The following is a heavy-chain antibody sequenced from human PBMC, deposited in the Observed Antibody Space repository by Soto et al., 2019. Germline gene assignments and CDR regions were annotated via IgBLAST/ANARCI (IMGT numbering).Heavy chain of an antibody. D-gene: IGHD3-22*01. CDR1: GYNFNKYW. CDR2: IYPGDSDT. J-gene: IGHJ4*02. Sequence: PGESLKISCKASGYNFNKYWIGWVRQMPEKGLEWMGIIYPGDSDTRYSPSFQGHVTISADKSINTAYLQWSSLEAADTAMYYCTRRGDSGGYMDYWGQGILVTVYS. V-gene: IGHV5-51*01. CDR3: TRRGDSGGYMDY.